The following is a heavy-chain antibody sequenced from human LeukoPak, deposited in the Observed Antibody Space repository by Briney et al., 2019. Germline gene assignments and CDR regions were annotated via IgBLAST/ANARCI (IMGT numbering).Heavy chain of an antibody. V-gene: IGHV3-23*01. D-gene: IGHD1-1*01. CDR3: AKGTQGHGTGYHYYFDQ. J-gene: IGHJ4*02. CDR1: GFSFDIYA. Sequence: GGSLRLSCAPSGFSFDIYAMNWVRQAPGKGREWVSTISRSGADTYYADSVKDRFVISRDNSKSTNTVYLQLNRLRVEDTAVYYCAKGTQGHGTGYHYYFDQWGQGALVTVSS. CDR2: ISRSGADT.